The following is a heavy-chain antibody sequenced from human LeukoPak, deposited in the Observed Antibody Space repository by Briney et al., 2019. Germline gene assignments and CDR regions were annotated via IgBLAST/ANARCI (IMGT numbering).Heavy chain of an antibody. CDR2: IYYSGST. J-gene: IGHJ4*02. CDR1: GGSISSYY. CDR3: ARGGYDVYLDY. D-gene: IGHD5-12*01. V-gene: IGHV4-59*01. Sequence: SETLSLTCTVSGGSISSYYWSWIRQPPGKGLEWIGYIYYSGSTNYNPSLKSRVTISVDTSKNQFSLKLSSVTAADTAVYYCARGGYDVYLDYWGQGTLVTVSS.